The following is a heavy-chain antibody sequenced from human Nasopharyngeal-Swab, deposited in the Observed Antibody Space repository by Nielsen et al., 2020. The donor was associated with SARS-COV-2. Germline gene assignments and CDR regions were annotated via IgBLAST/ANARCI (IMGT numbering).Heavy chain of an antibody. CDR1: GYTFTGYG. D-gene: IGHD2-2*01. V-gene: IGHV1-18*01. J-gene: IGHJ6*02. CDR3: ASPGGIYCSSTSCYSDYYYYYGMDV. CDR2: ISAYNGNT. Sequence: ASVKVSCKASGYTFTGYGISWVRQAPGQGLEWMGWISAYNGNTNYAQKLQGRVTMTTDTSTSTAYMELRSLRSDDTAVYYCASPGGIYCSSTSCYSDYYYYYGMDVWGQGTTVTVSS.